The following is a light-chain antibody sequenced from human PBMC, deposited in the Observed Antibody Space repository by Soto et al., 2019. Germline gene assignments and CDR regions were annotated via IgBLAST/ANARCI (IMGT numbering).Light chain of an antibody. Sequence: EIVLTQSPATLSLSPGERATLSCRASQSVSSYLAWYQQKPVQAPRLLIYDASNRATGIPARFSGSGSGTELTLKIGSLEPEDFAGYYCQQRSNWPRLTCGGRTKVEIK. CDR2: DAS. V-gene: IGKV3-11*01. CDR1: QSVSSY. CDR3: QQRSNWPRLT. J-gene: IGKJ4*01.